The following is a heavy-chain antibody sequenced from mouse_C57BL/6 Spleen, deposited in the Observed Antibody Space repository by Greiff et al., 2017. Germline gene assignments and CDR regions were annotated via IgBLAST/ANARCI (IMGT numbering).Heavy chain of an antibody. Sequence: VQLQQSGPELVKPGASVKMSCKASGYTFTDYNMHWVKQSHGKSLEWIGYINPNNGGTSYNQKFKGKDTLTVNKSSSTAYMELRSLTSEDSAVYYCARKGDYYGSSYVYWGQGTTLTVSS. CDR2: INPNNGGT. D-gene: IGHD1-1*01. J-gene: IGHJ2*01. V-gene: IGHV1-22*01. CDR3: ARKGDYYGSSYVY. CDR1: GYTFTDYN.